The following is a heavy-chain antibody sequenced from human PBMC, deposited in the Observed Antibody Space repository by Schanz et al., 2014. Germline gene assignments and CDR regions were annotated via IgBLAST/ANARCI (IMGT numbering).Heavy chain of an antibody. CDR1: GYTFSDSY. CDR2: IIPILGIA. CDR3: ARGPLGTSP. Sequence: QVQLVQSGAEVKKPGASVKVSCKASGYTFSDSYVHWVRQAPGQGLEWMGRIIPILGIANYAQKFQGRVTITADRSTSTAYMELSSLRSDDTAVYYCARGPLGTSPWGQGTLVTVSS. V-gene: IGHV1-69*04. D-gene: IGHD5-12*01. J-gene: IGHJ5*02.